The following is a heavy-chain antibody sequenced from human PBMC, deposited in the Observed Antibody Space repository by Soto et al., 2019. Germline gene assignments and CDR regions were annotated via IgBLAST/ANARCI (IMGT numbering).Heavy chain of an antibody. D-gene: IGHD2-2*02. CDR3: ARDQWAVVPDAIRDSYAMDV. V-gene: IGHV1-2*02. CDR2: INPNSGGT. Sequence: QVQLVQSGAEVKKPGASVKVSCKASGHTFTGYYMHWVRQAPGQGLEWMGWINPNSGGTNYAQKFQGRVTMTRDTSISTAYMELSRLRSDDTAVYYCARDQWAVVPDAIRDSYAMDVWGQGTTVTVSS. CDR1: GHTFTGYY. J-gene: IGHJ6*02.